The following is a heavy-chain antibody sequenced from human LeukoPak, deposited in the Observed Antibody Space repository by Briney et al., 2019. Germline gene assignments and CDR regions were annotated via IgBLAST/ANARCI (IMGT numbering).Heavy chain of an antibody. CDR1: GFTFSSYS. V-gene: IGHV3-48*01. J-gene: IGHJ3*02. Sequence: GGSLRLSCAASGFTFSSYSMNWIRQAPGKGLEWVSYMCSSSSTIYYADSVKGRFTISRDNAKNSLYLQMNSLRAEDTAVYYCASTVPLDAFDIWGQGTMVTVSS. CDR2: MCSSSSTI. D-gene: IGHD4-17*01. CDR3: ASTVPLDAFDI.